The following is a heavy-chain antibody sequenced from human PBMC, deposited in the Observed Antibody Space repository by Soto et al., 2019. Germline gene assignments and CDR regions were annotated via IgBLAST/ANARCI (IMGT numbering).Heavy chain of an antibody. CDR3: AGGGLGYCSSTSCHTGYYYGMDV. J-gene: IGHJ6*02. V-gene: IGHV1-69*13. CDR2: IIPIFGTA. D-gene: IGHD2-2*02. Sequence: ASMKVSCKASGGTFSSYAISWVRQAPGQGLEWMGGIIPIFGTANYAQKFQGRVTITADESTSTAYMELSSLRSEDTAVYYCAGGGLGYCSSTSCHTGYYYGMDVWGQGTTVTVSS. CDR1: GGTFSSYA.